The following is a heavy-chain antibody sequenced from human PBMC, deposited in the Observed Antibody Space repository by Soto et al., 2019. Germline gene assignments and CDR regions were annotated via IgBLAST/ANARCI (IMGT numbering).Heavy chain of an antibody. CDR1: GFTVSSNY. CDR3: AREDGYRGGDAFDI. CDR2: IYSGCST. J-gene: IGHJ3*02. V-gene: IGHV3-66*01. Sequence: GGSLSLSCAASGFTVSSNYMSWVRQAPGKGLEWVSVIYSGCSTYYADSVKGIFTISRDNSKNTLYLQMNSLRAEDTSVYYCAREDGYRGGDAFDIWGQGTMVT. D-gene: IGHD5-12*01.